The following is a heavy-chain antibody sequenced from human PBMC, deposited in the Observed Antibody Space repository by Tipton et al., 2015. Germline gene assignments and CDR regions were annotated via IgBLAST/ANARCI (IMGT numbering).Heavy chain of an antibody. Sequence: TLSLTCAVYGGSFSGYFWSWIRQPPGKGLEWIGEINHSGSTNYNPSLKSRVTISVDTSKNQFSLILTSVTAADTAVYYCARAYDYGDSPPGTLGYWGQGTLVTVSS. J-gene: IGHJ4*02. CDR3: ARAYDYGDSPPGTLGY. D-gene: IGHD4-17*01. CDR1: GGSFSGYF. CDR2: INHSGST. V-gene: IGHV4-34*01.